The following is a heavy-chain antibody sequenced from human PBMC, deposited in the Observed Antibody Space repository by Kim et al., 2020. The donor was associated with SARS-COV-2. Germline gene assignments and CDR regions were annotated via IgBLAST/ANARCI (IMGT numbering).Heavy chain of an antibody. V-gene: IGHV3-23*01. CDR1: GFTFSSYA. J-gene: IGHJ3*02. Sequence: GGSLRLSCAASGFTFSSYAMSWVRQAPGKGLEWVSGISGSGGTTYYADSVKGRFTISRDNSKNTLYLQMNSLRAEDAAVYYCVKFSYDTNGYSPGGAFDIWGQGTTVTVS. D-gene: IGHD3-22*01. CDR2: ISGSGGTT. CDR3: VKFSYDTNGYSPGGAFDI.